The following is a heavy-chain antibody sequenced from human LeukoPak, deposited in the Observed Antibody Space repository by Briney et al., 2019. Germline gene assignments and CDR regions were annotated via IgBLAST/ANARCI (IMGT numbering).Heavy chain of an antibody. V-gene: IGHV4-31*03. D-gene: IGHD3-22*01. J-gene: IGHJ4*02. CDR1: GGSISSGGYY. CDR3: ARDRITYYYDSSGYPLGY. CDR2: IYYSGST. Sequence: SETLSLTCTVSGGSISSGGYYWSWNRQHPGKGLEWIGYIYYSGSTYYNPSLKSRVTISVDTSKNQFSLKLSSVTAADTAVYYCARDRITYYYDSSGYPLGYWGQGTLVTVSS.